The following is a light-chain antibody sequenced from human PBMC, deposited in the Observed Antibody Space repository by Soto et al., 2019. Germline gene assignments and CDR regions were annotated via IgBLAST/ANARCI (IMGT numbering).Light chain of an antibody. Sequence: QSVLTQPPSASGTPGQRVTISCSGRNSNIGTNTVAWYQQFPGTAPKLLIYNNSQRPSGVPDRFSGSKSGTSASLAISGLQSEDEADYYCAASDDSLNGVLIGGGTQLTVL. CDR2: NNS. V-gene: IGLV1-44*01. J-gene: IGLJ2*01. CDR3: AASDDSLNGVL. CDR1: NSNIGTNT.